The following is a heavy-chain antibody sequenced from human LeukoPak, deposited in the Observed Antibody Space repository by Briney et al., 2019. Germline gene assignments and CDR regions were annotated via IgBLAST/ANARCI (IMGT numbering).Heavy chain of an antibody. V-gene: IGHV4-30-2*01. CDR1: GGSISSGGYS. J-gene: IGHJ4*02. CDR2: IYHSGST. Sequence: KPSETLSLTCAVSGGSISSGGYSWSWIRQPPGKGLEWIGYIYHSGSTYYNPSLKSRVTISVDRSKNQFSLKLSSVTAAVTAVYYCARGAGRGYFDYWGQGTLVTVSS. CDR3: ARGAGRGYFDY. D-gene: IGHD3-10*01.